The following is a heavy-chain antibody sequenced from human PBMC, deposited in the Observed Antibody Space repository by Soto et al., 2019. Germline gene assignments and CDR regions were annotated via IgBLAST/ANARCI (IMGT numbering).Heavy chain of an antibody. CDR1: GGSISSYY. Sequence: TSETLSLTCTVSGGSISSYYWSWIRQPPGKGLEWIGYIYYSGSTNYNPSLKSRVTISVDTSKNQFSLKLSSVTAADTAVYYCARGHDFWSGYYFDYWGQGTLVIVSS. D-gene: IGHD3-3*01. V-gene: IGHV4-59*01. J-gene: IGHJ4*02. CDR2: IYYSGST. CDR3: ARGHDFWSGYYFDY.